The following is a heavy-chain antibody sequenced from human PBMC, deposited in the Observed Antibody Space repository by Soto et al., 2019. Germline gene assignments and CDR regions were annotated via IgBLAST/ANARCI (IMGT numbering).Heavy chain of an antibody. CDR1: GCTFTRYH. J-gene: IGHJ4*02. CDR2: INPNNGGT. V-gene: IGHV1-2*04. CDR3: ARENIFGVVREYYFDY. Sequence: ASLKVSCKTAGCTFTRYHIHCVRRSPGQGLEWMGWINPNNGGTNYAQKFQGWVTMTRDSSISTAYMELSRLKSDDTAVYYCARENIFGVVREYYFDYWGQGTLVTVSS. D-gene: IGHD3-3*01.